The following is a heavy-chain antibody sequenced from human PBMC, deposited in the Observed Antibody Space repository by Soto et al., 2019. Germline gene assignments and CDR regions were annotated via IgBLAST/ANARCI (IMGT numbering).Heavy chain of an antibody. Sequence: GESLKISCKGSGYSFTTYWIGWVRQMPGKGLEWMGIINPRDSDTRYSPSFQGQVTIAADKSINTAYLQWSSLKASDTAMYYCARPGSSSSDYWGQGTLVTVSS. CDR1: GYSFTTYW. CDR2: INPRDSDT. J-gene: IGHJ4*02. D-gene: IGHD6-6*01. V-gene: IGHV5-51*01. CDR3: ARPGSSSSDY.